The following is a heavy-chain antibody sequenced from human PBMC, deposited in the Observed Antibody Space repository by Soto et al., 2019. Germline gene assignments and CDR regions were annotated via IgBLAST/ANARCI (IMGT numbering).Heavy chain of an antibody. CDR2: INSDGSSK. CDR1: GLTISSYW. Sequence: EEQLVESGGGVVQPGGSLRLSCAASGLTISSYWMHWVRQAPGKGLVWVSRINSDGSSKTSADSVKGRFSISRDNAKSTLYLQMNSLRAEDTAVYYCARGPAGHCDNASCRRFGYWGQGALVTVSS. V-gene: IGHV3-74*01. J-gene: IGHJ4*02. D-gene: IGHD2-2*01. CDR3: ARGPAGHCDNASCRRFGY.